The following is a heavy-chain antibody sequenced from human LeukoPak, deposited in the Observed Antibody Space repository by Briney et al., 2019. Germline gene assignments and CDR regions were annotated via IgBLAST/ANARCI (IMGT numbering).Heavy chain of an antibody. J-gene: IGHJ4*02. CDR3: ARDERCSGTSCYSSFDY. V-gene: IGHV1-2*02. CDR1: GYTFTGCY. CDR2: INPNTGDT. D-gene: IGHD2-15*01. Sequence: ASVKVSCKASGYTFTGCYMHWVRQAPGQGLEWMGWINPNTGDTNYAQKFHGRVTMTRDTSISTAYMELSRLRSDDTAVYYCARDERCSGTSCYSSFDYWGQGTLVTVSS.